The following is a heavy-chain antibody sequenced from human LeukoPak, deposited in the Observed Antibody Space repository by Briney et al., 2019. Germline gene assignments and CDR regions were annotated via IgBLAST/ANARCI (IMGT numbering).Heavy chain of an antibody. V-gene: IGHV4-59*01. CDR1: GGSISSYY. CDR3: ARAGDGLTGEYFYFDY. J-gene: IGHJ4*02. D-gene: IGHD7-27*01. CDR2: IYYSGST. Sequence: PSETLSLTCTVSGGSISSYYWSWIRQPPGKGLEWIGYIYYSGSTNYNPSLKSRVTISVDTSKNQFSLKLSSVTAADTAVYYCARAGDGLTGEYFYFDYWGQGTLVTVSS.